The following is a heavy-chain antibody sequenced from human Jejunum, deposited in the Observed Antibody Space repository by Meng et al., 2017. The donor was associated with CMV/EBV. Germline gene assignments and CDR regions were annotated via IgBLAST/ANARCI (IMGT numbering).Heavy chain of an antibody. CDR3: ARESGSYYWFDP. CDR2: IYTSGST. J-gene: IGHJ5*02. Sequence: QVPLQESGPGLGKSSEPLSLTCFVSAGPIRGYYWSWIRQPAGKGLEWIGRIYTSGSTHYNPSLKSRLTMSVDLAKNQISLKLSSVTAADTAVYYCARESGSYYWFDPWGQGTLVTVSS. V-gene: IGHV4-4*07. D-gene: IGHD1-26*01. CDR1: AGPIRGYY.